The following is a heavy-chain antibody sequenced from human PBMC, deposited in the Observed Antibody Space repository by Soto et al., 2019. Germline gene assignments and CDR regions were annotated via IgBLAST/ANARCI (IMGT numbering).Heavy chain of an antibody. CDR3: ARHGSGYRDFDY. CDR1: GGSFSGYY. D-gene: IGHD3-3*01. CDR2: INHSGST. J-gene: IGHJ4*02. V-gene: IGHV4-34*01. Sequence: SETLSLTCAVYGGSFSGYYWSWIRQPPGKGLEWIGEINHSGSTNYNPSLKSRVTISVDTSKNQFSLKLSSVTAADTAVYYCARHGSGYRDFDYWGQGTLVTVSS.